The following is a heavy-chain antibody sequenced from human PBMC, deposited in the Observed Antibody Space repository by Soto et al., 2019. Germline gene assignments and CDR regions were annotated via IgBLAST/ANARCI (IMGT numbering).Heavy chain of an antibody. J-gene: IGHJ5*02. CDR3: ARVIWSGHLTSDL. Sequence: EVQVVESGGGLVQPGGSLRLSCAAPGFTFSSNSMKWVRQAPGKGLEWISYISSSSSTIYADSVKGRFTISRDNAKNSLYLQMNSLRDEDTAVYYCARVIWSGHLTSDLWGQGTLVTVSS. D-gene: IGHD3-3*01. CDR1: GFTFSSNS. CDR2: ISSSSSTI. V-gene: IGHV3-48*02.